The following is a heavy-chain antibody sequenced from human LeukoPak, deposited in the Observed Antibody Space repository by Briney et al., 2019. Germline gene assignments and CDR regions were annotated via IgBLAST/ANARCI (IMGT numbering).Heavy chain of an antibody. CDR1: GGSISDFH. CDR3: ARRTGAITFDY. V-gene: IGHV4-59*12. Sequence: PSETLSLTCSVSGGSISDFHWGWIRQTPGKGLEWIGYIHHSGSTYYSPSLKSRVTISIDTSKNQSSLRLSSVTAADTAVYYCARRTGAITFDYWGQGTLVTVSS. CDR2: IHHSGST. J-gene: IGHJ4*02. D-gene: IGHD2-2*01.